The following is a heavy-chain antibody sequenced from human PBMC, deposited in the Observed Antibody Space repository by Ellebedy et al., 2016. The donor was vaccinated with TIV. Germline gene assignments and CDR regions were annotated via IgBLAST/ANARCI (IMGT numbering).Heavy chain of an antibody. J-gene: IGHJ4*02. CDR2: ISGDGKNT. CDR3: AKDLVSGSYSRIYFED. D-gene: IGHD1-26*01. Sequence: GESLKISXAASGFTSSSYVMSWVRRAPGQGLQWVSAISGDGKNTYYADSVKGRFTISRDNSKNTLYLQVNSLRAEDTAAYYCAKDLVSGSYSRIYFEDWGQGTLVTVYS. CDR1: GFTSSSYV. V-gene: IGHV3-23*01.